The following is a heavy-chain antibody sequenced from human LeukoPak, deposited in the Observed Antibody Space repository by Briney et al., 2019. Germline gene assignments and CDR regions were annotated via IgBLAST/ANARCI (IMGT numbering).Heavy chain of an antibody. Sequence: ASVKVSCKASGYTFTGYYMHWVRQAPGQGLEWMGRINPNSGGTNYAQKFQGRVTMTRDTSIHTAYLELSRLRSDDTALYYCARVKWELLQFFDYWGQGTLVTVSS. V-gene: IGHV1-2*06. D-gene: IGHD1-26*01. CDR2: INPNSGGT. J-gene: IGHJ4*02. CDR1: GYTFTGYY. CDR3: ARVKWELLQFFDY.